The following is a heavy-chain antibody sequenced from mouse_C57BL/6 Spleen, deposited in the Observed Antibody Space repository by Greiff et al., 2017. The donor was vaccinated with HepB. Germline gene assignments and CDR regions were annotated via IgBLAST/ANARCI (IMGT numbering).Heavy chain of an antibody. V-gene: IGHV1-80*01. Sequence: QVQLQQSGAELVKPGASVKISCKASGYAFSSYWMNWVKQRPGKGLEWIGQIYPGDGDTNYNGKFKGKATLTADKSSSTAYMQLSSLTSEDSAVYFCARYPYYYGSRGFDYWGQGTTLTVSS. J-gene: IGHJ2*01. CDR3: ARYPYYYGSRGFDY. D-gene: IGHD1-1*01. CDR2: IYPGDGDT. CDR1: GYAFSSYW.